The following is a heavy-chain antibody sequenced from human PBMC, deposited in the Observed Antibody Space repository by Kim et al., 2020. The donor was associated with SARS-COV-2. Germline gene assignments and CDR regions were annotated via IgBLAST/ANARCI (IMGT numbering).Heavy chain of an antibody. CDR2: IYSSGST. V-gene: IGHV4-39*01. J-gene: IGHJ4*02. D-gene: IGHD6-19*01. Sequence: SETLSLTCTVSGGSISSSNSYWTWFRQPPGKGLEWIGSIYSSGSTYYNPSLKSRLTISVDTSENLVSLKLSSVTAPDTAVYYCGTGGGIAVAHLWGQGTLVTVSS. CDR1: GGSISSSNSY. CDR3: GTGGGIAVAHL.